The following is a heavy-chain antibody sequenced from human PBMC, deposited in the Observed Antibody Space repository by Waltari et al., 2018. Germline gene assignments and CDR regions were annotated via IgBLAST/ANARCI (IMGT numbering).Heavy chain of an antibody. V-gene: IGHV2-70*01. Sequence: QVTLRESGPALVKPTQTLTLPCTFSGFSLSTSGMCVSWIRQPPGKALEWLALIDWDDDKYYSTSLKTRLTISKDTSKNQVVLTMTNMEPVETATYDCARIRYSYGTGVCDYWGQGTLVTVSS. J-gene: IGHJ4*02. CDR3: ARIRYSYGTGVCDY. D-gene: IGHD5-18*01. CDR2: IDWDDDK. CDR1: GFSLSTSGMC.